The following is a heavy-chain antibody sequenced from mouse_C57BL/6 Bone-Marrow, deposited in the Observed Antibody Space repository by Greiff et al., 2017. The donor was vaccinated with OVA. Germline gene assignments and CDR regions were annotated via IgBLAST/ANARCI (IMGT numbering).Heavy chain of an antibody. J-gene: IGHJ3*01. Sequence: QVQLQQPGAELVKPGASVKLSCKASGYTFTSYWMHWVKQRPGRGLEWIGRIDPNSVGTKYNEKFKGKATFTADTSSNTAYMQLSSLTTEDSAIYYCATDCYGSSPPFSYWGQGTLVTVSA. CDR2: IDPNSVGT. V-gene: IGHV1-62-3*01. D-gene: IGHD1-1*01. CDR1: GYTFTSYW. CDR3: ATDCYGSSPPFSY.